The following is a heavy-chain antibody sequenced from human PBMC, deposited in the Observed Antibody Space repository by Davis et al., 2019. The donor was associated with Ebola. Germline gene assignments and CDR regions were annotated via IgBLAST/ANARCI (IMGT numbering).Heavy chain of an antibody. D-gene: IGHD2-21*01. CDR1: GYSFTTYW. CDR3: LIHPATMDV. V-gene: IGHV5-51*01. Sequence: PGGSLRLSCKGSGYSFTTYWIAWVRQMPRKGLEWMGIIYPADSDTRYSPSFQCQVTISADKSISTAYLQWSSLKASDTALYYCLIHPATMDVWGQGTTVTVSS. J-gene: IGHJ6*02. CDR2: IYPADSDT.